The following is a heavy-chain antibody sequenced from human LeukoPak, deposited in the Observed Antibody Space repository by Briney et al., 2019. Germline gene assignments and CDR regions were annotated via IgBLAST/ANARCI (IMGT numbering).Heavy chain of an antibody. CDR1: GYTFTGYY. Sequence: GASVKVSCKASGYTFTGYYMHWVRQAPGQGLEWMGWINPNSGGTNYAQKFQGRVTMTRDPSISTAYMELSRLRSDDTAVYYCARGPRIHYYGSGSYYNAATFDIWGQGTMVTVSS. J-gene: IGHJ3*02. D-gene: IGHD3-10*01. CDR3: ARGPRIHYYGSGSYYNAATFDI. V-gene: IGHV1-2*02. CDR2: INPNSGGT.